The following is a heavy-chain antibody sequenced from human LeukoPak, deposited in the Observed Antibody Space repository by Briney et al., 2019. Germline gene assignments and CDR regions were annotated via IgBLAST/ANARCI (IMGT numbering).Heavy chain of an antibody. CDR3: ARVTGYMVEDFFDY. D-gene: IGHD3-9*01. CDR2: IYYSGST. Sequence: SETLSLTCTVSGGSISSYYWSWIRQPPGKGLEWIGYIYYSGSTNYNPSLKSRVTISVDTSKNQFSLKLRYVTAADTAVYYCARVTGYMVEDFFDYWGQGTLVAVSS. J-gene: IGHJ4*02. V-gene: IGHV4-59*01. CDR1: GGSISSYY.